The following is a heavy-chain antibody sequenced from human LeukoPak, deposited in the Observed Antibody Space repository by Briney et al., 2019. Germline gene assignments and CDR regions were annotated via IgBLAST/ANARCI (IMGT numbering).Heavy chain of an antibody. D-gene: IGHD3-9*01. J-gene: IGHJ4*02. CDR1: GFTVSSNY. CDR3: VGYFDWSLADY. CDR2: IYSGGST. Sequence: PGGSLRLSCAASGFTVSSNYMSWVRQAPGKGLEWVSVIYSGGSTYYADSVKGRFTISRDNSKNTLYLQMNSLRAEDTAVYYCVGYFDWSLADYWGQGTLVTVSS. V-gene: IGHV3-66*02.